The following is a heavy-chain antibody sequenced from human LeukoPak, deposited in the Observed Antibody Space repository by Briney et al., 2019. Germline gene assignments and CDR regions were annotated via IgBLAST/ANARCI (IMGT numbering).Heavy chain of an antibody. V-gene: IGHV1-2*02. Sequence: ASVTVSFTSSGYTFTFYYMHWVRQAPGRGLEWMGWINPNSGGTNYAQKFQGRVTMTRDTSISTAYMELSRLRSDDTAVYYCARDGVGYYDSSGYYYFQHWGQGTLVTVSS. D-gene: IGHD3-22*01. CDR2: INPNSGGT. CDR3: ARDGVGYYDSSGYYYFQH. J-gene: IGHJ1*01. CDR1: GYTFTFYY.